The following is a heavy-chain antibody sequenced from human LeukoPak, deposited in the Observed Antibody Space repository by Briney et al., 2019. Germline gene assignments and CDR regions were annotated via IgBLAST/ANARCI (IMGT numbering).Heavy chain of an antibody. CDR3: ARSATLRVFDI. Sequence: SETLSLTCAVSGYSISSGYYWGWIRRPPGKGLEGIGIIYHSGSTYYNPSLKRRVTISVDTSKNQFSLKLSSVTAADTAVYYCARSATLRVFDIWGQGTMVTVSS. CDR2: IYHSGST. V-gene: IGHV4-38-2*01. CDR1: GYSISSGYY. D-gene: IGHD2-15*01. J-gene: IGHJ3*02.